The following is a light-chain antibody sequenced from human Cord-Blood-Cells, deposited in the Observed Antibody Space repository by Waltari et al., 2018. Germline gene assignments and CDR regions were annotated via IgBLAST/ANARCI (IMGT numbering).Light chain of an antibody. CDR1: QSVSSSY. V-gene: IGKV3-20*01. CDR3: QQYGSSPLT. J-gene: IGKJ4*01. Sequence: EIVLTQSPGTLSLSPGERATLSCRASQSVSSSYLAWYQQRPGRAPSLLIYGASSRATGIPDRLSGSGSGTDFTLTISGLEPEDFAVYYCQQYGSSPLTFGGGTKVEIK. CDR2: GAS.